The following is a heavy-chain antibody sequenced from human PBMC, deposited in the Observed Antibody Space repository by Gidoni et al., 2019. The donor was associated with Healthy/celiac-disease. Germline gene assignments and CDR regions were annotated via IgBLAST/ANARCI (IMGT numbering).Heavy chain of an antibody. D-gene: IGHD1-26*01. Sequence: EVQLVESGGGLVQPGRSLSLSCAASGFPFDYYSMHWVRQAPGKGLEWVSGISWNSGSIGYADSVKGRFTISRDNAKNSLYLQMNSLRAEDTALYYCAKDALVGSGATDAHFDYWGQGTLVTVSS. CDR2: ISWNSGSI. V-gene: IGHV3-9*01. CDR3: AKDALVGSGATDAHFDY. J-gene: IGHJ4*02. CDR1: GFPFDYYS.